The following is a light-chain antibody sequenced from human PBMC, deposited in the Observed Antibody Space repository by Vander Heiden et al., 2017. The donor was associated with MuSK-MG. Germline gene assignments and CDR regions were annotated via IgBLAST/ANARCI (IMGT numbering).Light chain of an antibody. CDR3: MQALQTPT. CDR1: QSLLHSNGYNY. V-gene: IGKV2-28*01. Sequence: DIVMTQSPLSLPFTPGKPASISCRSSQSLLHSNGYNYLDWYLQKPGQSPQLLIYLGSNRASGVPDRFSGSGPGTDFTLKISRVEAEDVGVYYCMQALQTPTFGGGTKVEIK. J-gene: IGKJ4*01. CDR2: LGS.